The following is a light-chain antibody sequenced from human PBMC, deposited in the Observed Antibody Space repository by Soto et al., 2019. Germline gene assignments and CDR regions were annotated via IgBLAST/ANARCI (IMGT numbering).Light chain of an antibody. CDR3: VAWDDSLNGHVV. Sequence: QSVLTQPPSASGTPGQRVAISCSGGHSNIGTNHVNWYQQLPGTAPKLLIYGNNQRPSGVPDRFSGYRSGTSASLAISGLQSEDEADYYCVAWDDSLNGHVVFGGGT. CDR2: GNN. V-gene: IGLV1-44*01. J-gene: IGLJ2*01. CDR1: HSNIGTNH.